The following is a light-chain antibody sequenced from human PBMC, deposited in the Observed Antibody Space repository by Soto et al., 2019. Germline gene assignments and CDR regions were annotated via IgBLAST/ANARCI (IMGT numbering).Light chain of an antibody. V-gene: IGLV1-40*01. CDR3: QAYDYSLTASV. J-gene: IGLJ3*02. CDR2: GNR. CDR1: SSNLGAGYD. Sequence: QSALTQPPSVSGAPGQRATLSCTGNSSNLGAGYDVHWYQQLPGAAPKLVIFGNRNRPSGVPERFSGSKSGTSASLAITGLQAEDEADYYCQAYDYSLTASVFGGGTKVTVL.